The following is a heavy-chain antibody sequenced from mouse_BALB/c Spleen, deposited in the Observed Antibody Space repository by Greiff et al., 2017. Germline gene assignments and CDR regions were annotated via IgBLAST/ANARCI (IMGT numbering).Heavy chain of an antibody. CDR3: ARGEGGYYEDYAMDY. D-gene: IGHD2-3*01. V-gene: IGHV1-39*01. Sequence: VQLQQTGPELVKPGASVKISCKASGYSFTDYIMLWVKQSHGKSLEWIGNINPYYGSTSYNLKFKGKATLTVDKSSSTAYMQLNSLTSEDSAVYYCARGEGGYYEDYAMDYWGQGTSVTVSS. J-gene: IGHJ4*01. CDR1: GYSFTDYI. CDR2: INPYYGST.